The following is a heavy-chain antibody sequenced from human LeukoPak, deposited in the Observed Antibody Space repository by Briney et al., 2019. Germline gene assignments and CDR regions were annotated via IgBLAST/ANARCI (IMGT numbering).Heavy chain of an antibody. CDR2: ISGSAHKI. CDR1: GITFSNYA. CDR3: AKGGATTTRYEYFDY. Sequence: GGSLRLSCVASGITFSNYAVSWVRQAPEKGLDWVSVISGSAHKIRYADSVKGRFTISRDNSENIVYLQMNNLRAEDTAVYYCAKGGATTTRYEYFDYWGQGILVTVSS. V-gene: IGHV3-23*01. J-gene: IGHJ4*02. D-gene: IGHD1-1*01.